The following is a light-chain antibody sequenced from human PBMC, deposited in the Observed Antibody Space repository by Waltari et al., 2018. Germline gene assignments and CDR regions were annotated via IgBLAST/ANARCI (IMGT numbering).Light chain of an antibody. V-gene: IGKV3-20*01. Sequence: CRASQSVTSRSLTWYQQKLGQAPMLLIYGTSSRATAIPGRFSGSGSGTDFTLTISRLEPEDFAVYYCQQYDGEVVTFGGGTKVEI. CDR2: GTS. CDR3: QQYDGEVVT. CDR1: QSVTSRS. J-gene: IGKJ4*01.